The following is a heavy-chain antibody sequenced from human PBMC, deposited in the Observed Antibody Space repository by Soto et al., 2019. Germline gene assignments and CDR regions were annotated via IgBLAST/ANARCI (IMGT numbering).Heavy chain of an antibody. D-gene: IGHD4-17*01. CDR3: AIAYGDYNWYFDL. V-gene: IGHV1-69*02. CDR1: GGTFSSYT. Sequence: QVQLVQSGAEVKKPGSSVKVSCKASGGTFSSYTISWVRQAPGQGLEWMGRIIPILGIANYAQKFQGRVTITADKSASKAYMELSSLRSDDTAVYYCAIAYGDYNWYFDLWGRGTLVTVS. J-gene: IGHJ2*01. CDR2: IIPILGIA.